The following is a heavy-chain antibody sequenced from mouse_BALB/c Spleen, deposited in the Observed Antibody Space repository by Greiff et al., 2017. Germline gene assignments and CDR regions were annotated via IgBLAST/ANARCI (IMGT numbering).Heavy chain of an antibody. J-gene: IGHJ2*01. D-gene: IGHD4-1*01. V-gene: IGHV8-12*01. Sequence: QVTLKESGPGILQPSQTLSLTCSFSGFSLSTSGMGVSWIRQPSGKGLEWLAHIYWDDDKRYNPSLKSRLTISKDTSRNQVFLKITSVDTADTATYYCARRVLGRHFDYWGQGTTLTVSS. CDR2: IYWDDDK. CDR1: GFSLSTSGMG. CDR3: ARRVLGRHFDY.